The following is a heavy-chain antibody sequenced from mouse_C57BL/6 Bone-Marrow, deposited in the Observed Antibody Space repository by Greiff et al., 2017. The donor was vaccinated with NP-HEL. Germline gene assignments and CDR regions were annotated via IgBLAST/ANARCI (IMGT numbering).Heavy chain of an antibody. CDR1: GYTFTSYG. CDR3: ARRAYYSNEGFAY. CDR2: IYPRSGNT. D-gene: IGHD2-5*01. J-gene: IGHJ3*01. V-gene: IGHV1-81*01. Sequence: VMLMESGAELARPGASVKLSCKASGYTFTSYGISWVKQRTGQGLEWIGEIYPRSGNTYYNEKFKGKATLTADKSSSTAYMELRSLTSEDSAVYFCARRAYYSNEGFAYWGQGTLVTVSA.